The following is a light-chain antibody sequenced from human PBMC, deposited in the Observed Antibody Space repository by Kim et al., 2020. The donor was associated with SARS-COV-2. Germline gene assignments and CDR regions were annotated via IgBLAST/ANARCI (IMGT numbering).Light chain of an antibody. CDR2: WAS. J-gene: IGKJ2*01. CDR3: QQDYSTLLYT. CDR1: QSVLYSSNNKNY. Sequence: IVMTQSPDSLAVSLGERATINCKSSQSVLYSSNNKNYLAWYQQKPGQPPKLLIYWASTRESGVPDRFSGSGSGTDFTLTISSLQAEDVAVYYCQQDYSTLLYTFGQGTKREIK. V-gene: IGKV4-1*01.